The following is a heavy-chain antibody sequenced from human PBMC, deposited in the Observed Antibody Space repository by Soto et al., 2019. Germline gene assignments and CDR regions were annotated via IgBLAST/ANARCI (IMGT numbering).Heavy chain of an antibody. D-gene: IGHD1-26*01. CDR3: AREAXXXXXXSFDH. J-gene: IGHJ4*02. Sequence: VRQAPGKGLEWVSGXPVXGDDXXXXDSVXGRFTISRDNSKNTLYLEMNSLRAEDAAVYFCAREAXXXXXXSFDHWGXGALVXXSX. CDR2: XPVXGDDX. V-gene: IGHV3-23*01.